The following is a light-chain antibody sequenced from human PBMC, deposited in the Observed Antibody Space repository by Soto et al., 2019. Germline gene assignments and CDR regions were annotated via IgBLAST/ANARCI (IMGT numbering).Light chain of an antibody. CDR3: QQYNGSPFT. CDR2: GAA. Sequence: EIVLTQSPGTLSLSPGERATLSCRANQSISHYLAWYQQKPGQSPRLLIYGAASRAIGIPDRFNGSGSETTFTLTISRLQPEDFALYYCQQYNGSPFTFRPGTKVDIK. J-gene: IGKJ3*01. CDR1: QSISHY. V-gene: IGKV3-20*01.